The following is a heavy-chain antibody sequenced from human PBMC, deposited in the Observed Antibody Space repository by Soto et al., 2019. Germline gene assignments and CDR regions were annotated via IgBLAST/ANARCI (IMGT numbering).Heavy chain of an antibody. CDR2: FYYTGSA. CDR3: ERALLRGPREYYFGMDV. Sequence: SETLSLTCTVSGGSISSYYWTWIRQAPGKGLEWIAAFYYTGSADYNPSLKSRITGSVASSRTQFYMRLRSVTAADSAVSYCERALLRGPREYYFGMDVWCKGRAVTVSS. V-gene: IGHV4-59*01. CDR1: GGSISSYY. J-gene: IGHJ6*04. D-gene: IGHD3-10*01.